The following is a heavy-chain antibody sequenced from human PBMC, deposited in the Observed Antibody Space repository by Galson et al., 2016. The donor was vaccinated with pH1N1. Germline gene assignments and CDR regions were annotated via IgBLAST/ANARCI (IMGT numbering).Heavy chain of an antibody. Sequence: SVKVSCKASGYTFSGYYMHWVRQAPGQGLEWMGWINPNSGGTSYAPKFQGRVTMTRDTSISTGYMELSRLRSDDTAVYYCARDPNSGWYTVYWGQGTLVTVSS. J-gene: IGHJ4*02. CDR1: GYTFSGYY. D-gene: IGHD6-19*01. CDR2: INPNSGGT. CDR3: ARDPNSGWYTVY. V-gene: IGHV1-2*02.